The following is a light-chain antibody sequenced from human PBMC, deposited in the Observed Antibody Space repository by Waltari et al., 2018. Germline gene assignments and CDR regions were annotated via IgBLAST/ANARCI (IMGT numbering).Light chain of an antibody. J-gene: IGKJ4*01. Sequence: EIVLTQSPGTLSLSPGERATLSCRASQSVTSISLTCYQQKFGQAPRLLIYGTSSRATGIPDRFSGSGSGTDFTLTISRLEPEDFAVYYCQQYDGEVVTFGGGTKVEI. V-gene: IGKV3-20*01. CDR3: QQYDGEVVT. CDR2: GTS. CDR1: QSVTSIS.